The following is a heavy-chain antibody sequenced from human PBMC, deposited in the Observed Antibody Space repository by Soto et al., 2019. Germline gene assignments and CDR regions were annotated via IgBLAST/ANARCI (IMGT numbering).Heavy chain of an antibody. D-gene: IGHD2-15*01. CDR2: ILYDSSNK. CDR1: GFTFSYG. J-gene: IGHJ4*02. Sequence: VQLLESGGGLIQPGGSLRLSCAASGFTFSYGIHWLRHAPGKGLEWVAYILYDSSNKFYGDSVKGRFTISRDNSKNTQILKMKSVRDEDTAVYYGAKLVIGYCSGNTCDDYWGQGTLVAVSS. CDR3: AKLVIGYCSGNTCDDY. V-gene: IGHV3-30*18.